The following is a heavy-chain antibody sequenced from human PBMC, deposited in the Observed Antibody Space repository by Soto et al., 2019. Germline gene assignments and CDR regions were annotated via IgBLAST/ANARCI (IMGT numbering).Heavy chain of an antibody. Sequence: GSVPTLVNPTQTLTLTCTFSGFSLSSSGMSVNWIRQSPGKALEWLALIDWDDNKYYRTSLKTRLTISKDTSKNQVVLTMTNMDPVDTATYYCARMLADYYDSSGYFRTLDYWGQGALVTVSS. CDR2: IDWDDNK. CDR3: ARMLADYYDSSGYFRTLDY. J-gene: IGHJ4*02. V-gene: IGHV2-70*01. CDR1: GFSLSSSGMS. D-gene: IGHD3-22*01.